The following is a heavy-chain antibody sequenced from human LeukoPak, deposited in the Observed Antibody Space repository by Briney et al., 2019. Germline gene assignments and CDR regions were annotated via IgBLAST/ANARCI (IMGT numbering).Heavy chain of an antibody. D-gene: IGHD4-17*01. CDR3: ARVGDYGDYVAGWYFDY. J-gene: IGHJ4*02. CDR2: ISAYNGNT. Sequence: ASVKVSCKASGYTFTSYGISWVRQAPGQGLEWMGWISAYNGNTNYAQKLQGRVTMTTDTSTSTAYMELRSLRSDDTAVYYCARVGDYGDYVAGWYFDYWGQGTLVTVSS. V-gene: IGHV1-18*04. CDR1: GYTFTSYG.